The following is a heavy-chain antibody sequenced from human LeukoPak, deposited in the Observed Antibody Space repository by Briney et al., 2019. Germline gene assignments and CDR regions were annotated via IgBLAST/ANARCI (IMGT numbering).Heavy chain of an antibody. CDR3: AIPLTYCSSTSCPFDY. CDR2: IYYSGST. J-gene: IGHJ4*02. V-gene: IGHV4-59*12. D-gene: IGHD2-2*01. CDR1: GGSISSYY. Sequence: SETLSLTCTVSGGSISSYYWSWIRQPPGKGLEWIGYIYYSGSTYYNPSLKSRVTISVDTSKNQFSLKLSSVTAADTAAYYCAIPLTYCSSTSCPFDYWGQGTLVTVSS.